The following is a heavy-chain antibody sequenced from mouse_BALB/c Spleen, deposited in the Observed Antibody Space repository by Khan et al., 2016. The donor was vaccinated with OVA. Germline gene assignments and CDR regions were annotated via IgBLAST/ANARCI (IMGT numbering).Heavy chain of an antibody. J-gene: IGHJ4*01. V-gene: IGHV2-6-5*01. CDR2: IWGGGST. CDR1: GFSLTDYG. CDR3: AKGVWSYYFALDY. Sequence: VQLVESGPGLVTPSQSLSITCTVSGFSLTDYGVSWIRQPPGKGLEWLGVIWGGGSTSYNSALKSRLSISKDNSKSQVFLKMNSLQTDDTAMYYCAKGVWSYYFALDYWGQGTSGTVSS. D-gene: IGHD2-10*02.